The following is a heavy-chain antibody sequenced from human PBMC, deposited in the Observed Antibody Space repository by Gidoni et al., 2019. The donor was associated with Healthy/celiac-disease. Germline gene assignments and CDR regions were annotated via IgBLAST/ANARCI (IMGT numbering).Heavy chain of an antibody. CDR2: INTNTGNP. Sequence: QVQLVQSGSELKKPGASVKVSCKASGYTFTSYAMNWVRQAPGQGLEWMGWINTNTGNPTYAQGFTGRFVFSLDTSVSTAYLQISSLQAEDTAVYYCAGVIWFGELFPFDPWGQGTLVTVSS. J-gene: IGHJ5*02. CDR3: AGVIWFGELFPFDP. CDR1: GYTFTSYA. D-gene: IGHD3-10*01. V-gene: IGHV7-4-1*02.